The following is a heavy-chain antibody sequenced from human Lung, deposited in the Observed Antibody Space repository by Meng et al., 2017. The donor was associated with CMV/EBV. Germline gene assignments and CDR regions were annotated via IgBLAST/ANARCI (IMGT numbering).Heavy chain of an antibody. J-gene: IGHJ4*02. CDR1: GGSIGTSNW. CDR2: IYHGGGT. V-gene: IGHV4-4*02. CDR3: ARVVTALWGYYFDY. D-gene: IGHD2-21*02. Sequence: QVQLQESGPRLVKPWGTWSLTCAVSGGSIGTSNWWSWARQPPGKGLEGIGEIYHGGGTNYNPSLKSRVTISVDKSKNQFSLKLSSVTAADTAVYYCARVVTALWGYYFDYWGQGTLVTVSS.